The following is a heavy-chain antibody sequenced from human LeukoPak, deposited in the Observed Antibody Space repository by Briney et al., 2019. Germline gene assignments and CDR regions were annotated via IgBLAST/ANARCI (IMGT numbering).Heavy chain of an antibody. J-gene: IGHJ5*02. V-gene: IGHV3-23*01. CDR1: GFTFSSYA. CDR2: ISGSGGST. CDR3: ARLVTRQIGFDP. Sequence: GGSLRLSCAASGFTFSSYAMSWVRQAPGKGLEWVSAISGSGGSTYYADSVKGRFTISRDNAKNSLYLQMNSLRAEDTAVYYCARLVTRQIGFDPWGQGTLVTVSS. D-gene: IGHD4-23*01.